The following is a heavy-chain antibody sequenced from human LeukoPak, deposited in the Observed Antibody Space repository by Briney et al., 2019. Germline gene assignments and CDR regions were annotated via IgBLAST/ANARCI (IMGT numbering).Heavy chain of an antibody. CDR1: GFTFSSYW. CDR2: IKLDGSEK. J-gene: IGHJ5*02. CDR3: ARDILTGYYDP. D-gene: IGHD3-9*01. V-gene: IGHV3-7*01. Sequence: PGGSLRLSCAASGFTFSSYWMSWVRQAPGKGLEWVANIKLDGSEKYYVDSVKGRFTISRDNAKKSLYLQMNSLRAEDTAVYYCARDILTGYYDPWGQGTLVTVSS.